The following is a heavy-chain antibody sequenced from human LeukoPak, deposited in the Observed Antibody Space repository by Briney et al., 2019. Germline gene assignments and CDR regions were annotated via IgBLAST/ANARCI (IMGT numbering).Heavy chain of an antibody. CDR1: GYTFTTHY. V-gene: IGHV1-46*01. D-gene: IGHD4-17*01. CDR2: INPSGRTT. Sequence: ASVKVSCKASGYTFTTHYIHWVRQAPGQGLEWMGMINPSGRTTGYTQKFQDRVTMTRDMSTNTVYMELSSLRSEDTAVYYCARDARSGDYGPKGVYFDYWGQGTLVTVSS. CDR3: ARDARSGDYGPKGVYFDY. J-gene: IGHJ4*02.